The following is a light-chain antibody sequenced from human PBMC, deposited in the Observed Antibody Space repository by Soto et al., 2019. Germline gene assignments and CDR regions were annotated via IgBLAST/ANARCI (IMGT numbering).Light chain of an antibody. CDR1: QTVINNY. Sequence: EIVLTQSPGTLSLSPGERATLSCRASQTVINNYLAWYQQKPGQAPRLLIYGASSRATGIPDRFTGSGSGTDFTLTISRLEPEDFAVYYCQQYGSSSLFTFGPGTKVDIK. J-gene: IGKJ3*01. CDR2: GAS. CDR3: QQYGSSSLFT. V-gene: IGKV3-20*01.